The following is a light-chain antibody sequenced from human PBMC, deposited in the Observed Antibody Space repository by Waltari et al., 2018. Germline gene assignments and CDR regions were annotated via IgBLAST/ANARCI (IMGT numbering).Light chain of an antibody. J-gene: IGKJ2*01. CDR2: GAF. CDR1: HGVTNNF. CDR3: HQYGGAPYT. V-gene: IGKV3-20*01. Sequence: IVLTQSPGTLSLSPGGRATLSCRASHGVTNNFLAWYQHKLGQGPRLLIYGAFLRATGVPDRFSGSGSGTDFTLTISRLEPEDFAVYFCHQYGGAPYTFGQGTKLEIK.